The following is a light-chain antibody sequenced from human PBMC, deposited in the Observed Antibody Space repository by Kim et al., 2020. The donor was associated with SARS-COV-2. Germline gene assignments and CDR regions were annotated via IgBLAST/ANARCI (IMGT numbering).Light chain of an antibody. V-gene: IGKV1-39*01. J-gene: IGKJ1*01. CDR1: QSISSY. CDR3: QQSNSTLRT. CDR2: AAS. Sequence: DIQMTQSPSSLSASVGDRVTITCRASQSISSYLNWYQQKPGKAPKLLIYAASSLQSGVPSRFSGSGSGTDFTLTISSLQPEDFATYYCQQSNSTLRTFGQGTKVDIK.